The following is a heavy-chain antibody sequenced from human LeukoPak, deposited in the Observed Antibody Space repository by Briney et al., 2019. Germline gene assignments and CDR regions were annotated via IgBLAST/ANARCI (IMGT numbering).Heavy chain of an antibody. CDR3: AKDQGRTDGSGDY. J-gene: IGHJ4*02. V-gene: IGHV3-23*01. CDR1: GFSFSSYA. Sequence: GGSLRLSCAASGFSFSSYAMTWVRQAPGKGLEWVSTIDVSGDNTYYADSVKGRFTISRDNSKNTLYLQMNSLRAEDTAVYYCAKDQGRTDGSGDYWGRGTLVTVSS. D-gene: IGHD3-10*01. CDR2: IDVSGDNT.